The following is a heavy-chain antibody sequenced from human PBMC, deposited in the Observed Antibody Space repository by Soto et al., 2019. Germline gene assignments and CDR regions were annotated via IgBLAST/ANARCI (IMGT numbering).Heavy chain of an antibody. D-gene: IGHD3-22*01. J-gene: IGHJ4*02. CDR3: ARGGYFDSSNYLAY. Sequence: SVKVSCKASGGTFSSYAISWVRQAPGQGLEWMGGIIPIFGTANYAQKFQGRVTITADESTSTAYMELSSLRSEDTAVYYCARGGYFDSSNYLAYWGLGXLVTVYS. V-gene: IGHV1-69*13. CDR2: IIPIFGTA. CDR1: GGTFSSYA.